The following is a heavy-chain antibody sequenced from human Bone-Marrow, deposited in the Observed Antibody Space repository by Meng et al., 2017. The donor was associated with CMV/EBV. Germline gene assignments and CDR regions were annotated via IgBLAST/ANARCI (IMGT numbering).Heavy chain of an antibody. CDR3: ARASSRSDAFDI. J-gene: IGHJ3*02. Sequence: GGSLRLSCAASGFTFSSYAMHWVRQAPGKGLEYVSAISSNGGSTYYADSVKGRFTISIDNSKNTLYLQMGSLRAEDMAVYYCARASSRSDAFDIWGQGTMVTVAS. CDR1: GFTFSSYA. CDR2: ISSNGGST. V-gene: IGHV3-64*02.